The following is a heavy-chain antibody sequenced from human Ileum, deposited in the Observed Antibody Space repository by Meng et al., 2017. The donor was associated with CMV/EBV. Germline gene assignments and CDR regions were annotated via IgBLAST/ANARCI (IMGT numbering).Heavy chain of an antibody. CDR1: GFSFSGRS. CDR3: ARVGPDSGYDFDY. CDR2: ITGRSYTI. J-gene: IGHJ4*02. D-gene: IGHD5-12*01. V-gene: IGHV3-48*04. Sequence: EFLKIPCAVSGFSFSGRSMSWVRQSPGKGLEWIAYITGRSYTIYYADSVEGRFTISRDNVENSLYLQLSSLRAEDTGVYYCARVGPDSGYDFDYWGQGTLVTVSS.